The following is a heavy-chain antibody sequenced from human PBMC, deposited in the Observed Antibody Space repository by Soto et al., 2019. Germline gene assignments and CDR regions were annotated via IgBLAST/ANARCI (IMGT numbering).Heavy chain of an antibody. J-gene: IGHJ6*02. V-gene: IGHV1-69*13. Sequence: SVKVSCKAPGDTFTSYYLNWVRQAPGQGLEWMGGIIPIFGTANYAQKFQGRVTITADESTSTAYMELSSLRSEDTAVYYCARSRAIRGTYYYYGMDVWSQGTTVTVSS. CDR1: GDTFTSYY. D-gene: IGHD2-2*02. CDR2: IIPIFGTA. CDR3: ARSRAIRGTYYYYGMDV.